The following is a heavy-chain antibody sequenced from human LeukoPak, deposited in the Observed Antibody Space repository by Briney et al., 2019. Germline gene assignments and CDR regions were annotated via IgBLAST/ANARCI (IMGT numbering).Heavy chain of an antibody. CDR3: ARDRAERYGDAFDI. CDR2: ISSSSSTI. V-gene: IGHV3-48*01. Sequence: GGSLRLSCAASGFTFSSYSMNWVRQAPGKGLEWVSYISSSSSTIYYADSVKGRFTISRDNAKNSLYLQMNSLRAEDTAVYYCARDRAERYGDAFDIWGQGTMVTVSS. CDR1: GFTFSSYS. J-gene: IGHJ3*02. D-gene: IGHD1-1*01.